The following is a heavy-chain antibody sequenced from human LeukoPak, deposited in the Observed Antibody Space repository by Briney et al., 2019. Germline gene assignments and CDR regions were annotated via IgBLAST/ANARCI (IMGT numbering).Heavy chain of an antibody. J-gene: IGHJ5*02. CDR1: GGSISSYY. D-gene: IGHD4-11*01. CDR3: TKNTDDYTWFDP. Sequence: SETLSLTCTVSGGSISSYYWSWIRQPAGKGLEWIGRIYTSGSTNYNPSLKSRVTMSVDTSKNQFSLKLSSVTAADTAVYYCTKNTDDYTWFDPWGQGTLVTVSS. V-gene: IGHV4-4*07. CDR2: IYTSGST.